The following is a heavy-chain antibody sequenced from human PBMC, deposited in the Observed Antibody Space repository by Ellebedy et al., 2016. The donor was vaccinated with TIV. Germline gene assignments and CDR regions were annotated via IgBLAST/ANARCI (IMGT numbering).Heavy chain of an antibody. CDR1: GYTFSSYG. V-gene: IGHV1-18*01. D-gene: IGHD5-18*01. J-gene: IGHJ4*02. Sequence: ASVKVSCKASGYTFSSYGINWVRQAPGQGLEWMGWISAYNGNTNYAQKLQGRVTMTTDTSTSTAYMELSSLRSEDTAVYYCARGGYSYGSGDFDYWGQGTLVTVSS. CDR2: ISAYNGNT. CDR3: ARGGYSYGSGDFDY.